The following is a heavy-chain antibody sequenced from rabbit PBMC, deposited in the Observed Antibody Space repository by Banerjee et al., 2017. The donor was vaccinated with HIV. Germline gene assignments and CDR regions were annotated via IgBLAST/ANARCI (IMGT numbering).Heavy chain of an antibody. CDR2: IYNGDGST. J-gene: IGHJ4*01. CDR3: ARTYVDISYSFNL. D-gene: IGHD8-1*01. V-gene: IGHV1S40*01. Sequence: QSLEESGGDLVKPGASLTLTCTASGFSFSSNYYMCWVRQAPGKGLEWIACIYNGDGSTYYASWAKGRFTSSKTSSTTVTLQMTSLTAADTATYFCARTYVDISYSFNLWGQGTLVTVS. CDR1: GFSFSSNYY.